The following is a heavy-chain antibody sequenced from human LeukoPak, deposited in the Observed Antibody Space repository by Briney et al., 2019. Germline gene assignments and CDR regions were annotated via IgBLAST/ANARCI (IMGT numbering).Heavy chain of an antibody. CDR3: ASHSSGYYYHFDY. D-gene: IGHD3-22*01. CDR1: GYSISSGYY. CDR2: IYHSGST. Sequence: SETLSLTCTVSGYSISSGYYWGWIRQPPGKGLEWIGSIYHSGSTYYNPSLKSRVTISVDTSKNQFSLKLSSVTAADTAVYYCASHSSGYYYHFDYWGQGTLVTVSS. V-gene: IGHV4-38-2*02. J-gene: IGHJ4*02.